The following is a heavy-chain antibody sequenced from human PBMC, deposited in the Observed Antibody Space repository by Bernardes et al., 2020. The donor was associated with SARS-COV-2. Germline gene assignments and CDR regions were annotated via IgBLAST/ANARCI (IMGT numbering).Heavy chain of an antibody. V-gene: IGHV4-39*07. CDR3: ARGSTTGTTRLDY. CDR1: GGSISSSTYY. J-gene: IGHJ4*02. CDR2: IYFTGNT. D-gene: IGHD1-1*01. Sequence: ETLSLTCTVSGGSISSSTYYWGWIRQPPGKGLEWIGSIYFTGNTYYSPSLRSRVTISLDTSKNQFSLKVSSVTAADTAVYYCARGSTTGTTRLDYWGQGILVTVS.